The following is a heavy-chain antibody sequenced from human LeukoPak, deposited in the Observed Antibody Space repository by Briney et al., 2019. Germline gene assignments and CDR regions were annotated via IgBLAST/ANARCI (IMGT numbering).Heavy chain of an antibody. J-gene: IGHJ4*02. CDR1: GGSISSYY. D-gene: IGHD5-18*01. CDR3: ARGGGIQLWLPDY. Sequence: SETLSLTCTVSGGSISSYYWSWIRQPPGKGLEWIGYIYYSGSTNYNPSLKSRVTISVDTSKNQFSLKLSSVTAADTAVYYCARGGGIQLWLPDYWGQGTLVTVSS. V-gene: IGHV4-59*08. CDR2: IYYSGST.